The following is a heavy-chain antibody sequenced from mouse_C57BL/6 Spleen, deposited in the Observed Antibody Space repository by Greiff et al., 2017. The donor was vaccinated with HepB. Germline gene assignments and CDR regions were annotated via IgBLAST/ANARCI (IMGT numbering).Heavy chain of an antibody. CDR3: ARDDDGYPYAMDY. D-gene: IGHD2-3*01. V-gene: IGHV1-81*01. CDR2: IYPRSGNT. CDR1: GYTFTSYG. Sequence: QVQLKQSGAELARPGASVKLSCKASGYTFTSYGISWVKQRTGQGLEWIGEIYPRSGNTYYNEKFKGKATLTADKSSSTAYMELRSLTSEDSAVYFCARDDDGYPYAMDYWGQGTSVTVSS. J-gene: IGHJ4*01.